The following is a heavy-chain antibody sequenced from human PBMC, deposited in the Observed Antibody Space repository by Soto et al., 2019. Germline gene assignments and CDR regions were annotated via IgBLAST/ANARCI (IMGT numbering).Heavy chain of an antibody. CDR1: GDSVFSNTAA. CDR3: ARVSTNYYHSSGPTYYYGMDV. CDR2: TYYRSKWYN. D-gene: IGHD3-22*01. Sequence: PSQTLSLTCAISGDSVFSNTAAWNWIRQSPSRGLVWLGRTYYRSKWYNDYAVSVKSRITINPDTSKNQFSLQLNSVTPEDTAVYYCARVSTNYYHSSGPTYYYGMDVWGQGTTAPVS. J-gene: IGHJ6*02. V-gene: IGHV6-1*01.